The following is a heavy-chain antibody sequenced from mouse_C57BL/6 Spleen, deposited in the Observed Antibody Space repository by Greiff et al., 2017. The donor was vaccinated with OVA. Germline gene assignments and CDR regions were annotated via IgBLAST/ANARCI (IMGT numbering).Heavy chain of an antibody. CDR3: ARRGNYLYYYAMDY. D-gene: IGHD2-1*01. Sequence: EVQLVESGGGLVKPGGSLKLSCAASGFTFSDYGMHWVRQAPEKGLEWVAYISSGSSTIYYADTVKGRFTISRDNAKNTLFLQRTSLRSEDTAMYYCARRGNYLYYYAMDYWGQGTSVTVSS. CDR1: GFTFSDYG. V-gene: IGHV5-17*01. CDR2: ISSGSSTI. J-gene: IGHJ4*01.